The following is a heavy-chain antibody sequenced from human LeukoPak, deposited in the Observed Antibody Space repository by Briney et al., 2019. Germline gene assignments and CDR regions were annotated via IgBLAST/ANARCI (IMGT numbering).Heavy chain of an antibody. CDR1: GFSFSSYW. V-gene: IGHV3-7*05. J-gene: IGHJ5*02. CDR2: VDLDGGGK. Sequence: GGSLRLSCVASGFSFSSYWMAWVHQAPGRGLAWVASVDLDGGGKYSVDSVKGRFTISRDNAKNSLYLQMDSLRAEDTAVYYCARAAYASSSGSWGQGTLVTVSS. D-gene: IGHD6-6*01. CDR3: ARAAYASSSGS.